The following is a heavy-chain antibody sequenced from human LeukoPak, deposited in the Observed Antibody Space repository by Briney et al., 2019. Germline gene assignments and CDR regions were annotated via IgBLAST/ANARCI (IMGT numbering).Heavy chain of an antibody. CDR3: ARTRYYYDSSGYYWGVYYFDY. J-gene: IGHJ4*02. Sequence: SETLSLTCAVSGYSISSGYYWGWIRQPPGKGLEWIGSIYHSGSTYCNPSLKSRVTISVDTSKNQFSLKLSSVTAADTAVYYCARTRYYYDSSGYYWGVYYFDYWGQGTLVTVSS. CDR1: GYSISSGYY. CDR2: IYHSGST. D-gene: IGHD3-22*01. V-gene: IGHV4-38-2*01.